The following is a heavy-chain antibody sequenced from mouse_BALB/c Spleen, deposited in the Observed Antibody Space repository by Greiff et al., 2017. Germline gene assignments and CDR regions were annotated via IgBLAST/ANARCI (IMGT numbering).Heavy chain of an antibody. CDR3: ARDITTATYYFDY. J-gene: IGHJ2*01. CDR2: ISYDGSN. D-gene: IGHD1-2*01. Sequence: EVQLVESGPGLVKPSQSLSLTCSVTGYSITSGYYWNWIRQFPGNKLEWMGYISYDGSNNYNPSLKNRISITRDTSKNQFFLKLNSVTTEDTATYYCARDITTATYYFDYWGQGTTLTVSS. CDR1: GYSITSGYY. V-gene: IGHV3-6*02.